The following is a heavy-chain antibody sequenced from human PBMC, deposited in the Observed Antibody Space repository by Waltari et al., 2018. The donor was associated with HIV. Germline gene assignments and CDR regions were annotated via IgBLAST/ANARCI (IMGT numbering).Heavy chain of an antibody. Sequence: EVQLVESGGGLVQPGGSLKLSCAASGFTFSGSAMPWVRQASGKGLEWVGRIRSKANSYATAYAASVKGRFTISRDDSKNTAYLQMNSLKTEDTAVYYCTIPQQLGYYYYGMDVWGQGTTVTVSS. CDR2: IRSKANSYAT. CDR3: TIPQQLGYYYYGMDV. D-gene: IGHD6-13*01. V-gene: IGHV3-73*01. CDR1: GFTFSGSA. J-gene: IGHJ6*02.